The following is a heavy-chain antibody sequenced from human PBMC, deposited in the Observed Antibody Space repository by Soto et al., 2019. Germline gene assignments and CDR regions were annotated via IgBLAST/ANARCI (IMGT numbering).Heavy chain of an antibody. J-gene: IGHJ6*02. V-gene: IGHV3-72*01. CDR1: GFTFSDHY. CDR3: ARWGVLGWLSQAGDYYYYGMDV. CDR2: TRNKANSYTT. D-gene: IGHD3-3*01. Sequence: GGSLRLSCAASGFTFSDHYMDWVRQAPGKGLEWVGRTRNKANSYTTVYAGCVKGRLTIPSDDSKNSLYLQMNSLKTEETAVYYCARWGVLGWLSQAGDYYYYGMDVWGQGTTVTVSS.